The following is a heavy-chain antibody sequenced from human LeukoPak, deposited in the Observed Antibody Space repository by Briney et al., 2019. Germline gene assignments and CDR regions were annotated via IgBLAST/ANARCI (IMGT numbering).Heavy chain of an antibody. CDR3: ARVRYYDGSGLN. CDR1: KFTFSNYW. J-gene: IGHJ4*02. V-gene: IGHV3-7*04. D-gene: IGHD3-10*01. CDR2: MNQDGSEK. Sequence: AGGSLRLSCTASKFTFSNYWISWVRQAPGKGRGWVASMNQDGSEKHYVDSVKGRFTISRDNAKDSLYLQMNSLRAEDTAVYYCARVRYYDGSGLNWGQGTLVTVSS.